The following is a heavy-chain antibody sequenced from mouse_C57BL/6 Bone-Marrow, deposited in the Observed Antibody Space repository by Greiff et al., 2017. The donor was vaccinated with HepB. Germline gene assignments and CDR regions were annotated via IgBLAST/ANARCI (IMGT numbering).Heavy chain of an antibody. Sequence: VQLQQSGPGLVKPSQSLSLTCSVTGYSITSGYYWNWIRQFPGNKLEWMGYISYDGSNNYNPSLKNRISITRDTSKNQFFLKLNSVTTEDTATYYCARDLLNGSSQFAYWGQGTLVTVSA. V-gene: IGHV3-6*01. CDR3: ARDLLNGSSQFAY. CDR1: GYSITSGYY. J-gene: IGHJ3*01. D-gene: IGHD1-1*01. CDR2: ISYDGSN.